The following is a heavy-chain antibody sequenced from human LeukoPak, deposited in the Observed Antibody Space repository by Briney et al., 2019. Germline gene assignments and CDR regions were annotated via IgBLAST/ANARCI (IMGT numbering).Heavy chain of an antibody. CDR1: GYTFTSYD. CDR2: MNPNSGNT. D-gene: IGHD6-19*01. Sequence: GASVKVSCKASGYTFTSYDINWVRQATGQGLEWMGWMNPNSGNTGYAQKFQGRVTMTRNTSISTAYMELSSLRSEDTAVYYCATDPRQAGLPGNYWGQGTLVTVSS. CDR3: ATDPRQAGLPGNY. J-gene: IGHJ4*02. V-gene: IGHV1-8*01.